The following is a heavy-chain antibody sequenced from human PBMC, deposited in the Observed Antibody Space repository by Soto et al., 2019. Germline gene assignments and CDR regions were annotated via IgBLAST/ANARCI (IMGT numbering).Heavy chain of an antibody. Sequence: ASVKVSCKASGGTFSSYAISWVRQAPGQGLEWMGGIIPIFGTANYAQKFQGRVTITADESTSTAYMELSSLRSEDTAVYYGECSDLDPNDAFDIWGQGTMVTVSS. D-gene: IGHD3-10*02. CDR1: GGTFSSYA. CDR3: ECSDLDPNDAFDI. CDR2: IIPIFGTA. J-gene: IGHJ3*02. V-gene: IGHV1-69*13.